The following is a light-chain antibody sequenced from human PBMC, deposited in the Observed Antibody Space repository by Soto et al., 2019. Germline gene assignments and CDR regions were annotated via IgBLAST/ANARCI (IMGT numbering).Light chain of an antibody. CDR1: SSDVGGYNY. CDR2: KVS. V-gene: IGLV2-14*01. CDR3: SSYTSSSTRV. J-gene: IGLJ3*02. Sequence: QSALTQPASVSGSPGQSITISCTGTSSDVGGYNYVSWYQQHPGKAPKLMIYKVSNRPSGVSNRFSGSKSGNTASLTISGLQAEDEADHYCSSYTSSSTRVFGGGTKLTVL.